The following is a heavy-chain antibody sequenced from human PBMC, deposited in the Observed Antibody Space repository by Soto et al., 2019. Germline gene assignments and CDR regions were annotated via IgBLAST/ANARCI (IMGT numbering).Heavy chain of an antibody. CDR2: LGGNGFTT. V-gene: IGHV3-23*01. Sequence: EVQLLESGGGLVQPGGSLRLSCVVSGFTFGSYAMSWVRQAPEKGPEWVSILGGNGFTTYYADSVKGRFTISGDKSKSTLFLPMTSLRADDTGVYYCATGLRPSLNFFYDMDVWGRGTSVTVS. CDR3: ATGLRPSLNFFYDMDV. CDR1: GFTFGSYA. J-gene: IGHJ6*03. D-gene: IGHD2-2*01.